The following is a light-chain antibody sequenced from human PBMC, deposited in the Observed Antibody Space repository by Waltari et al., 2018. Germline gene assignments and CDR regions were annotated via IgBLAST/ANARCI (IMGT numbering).Light chain of an antibody. CDR3: CSYAGP. J-gene: IGLJ2*01. V-gene: IGLV2-11*01. CDR1: SRDVGAYNY. Sequence: QSALTQPRSVSGSPGQSVAIPATGTSRDVGAYNYVSWYQQNPGKAPNLMIYDVTKRPSGVPDRFSGSKSGNTASLTISGLQADDEADYYCCSYAGPFGGGTKLTVL. CDR2: DVT.